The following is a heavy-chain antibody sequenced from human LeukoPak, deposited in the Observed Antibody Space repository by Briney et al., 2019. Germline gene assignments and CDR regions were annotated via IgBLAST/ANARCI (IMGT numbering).Heavy chain of an antibody. CDR1: GFTFSSYG. CDR3: AKVLRDIVVVVAATEGPLDY. J-gene: IGHJ4*02. D-gene: IGHD2-15*01. Sequence: GGSLRLSCAASGFTFSSYGMHWVRQAPGKGLEWVAVISYDGSNKYYADSVKGRFTISRDNSKNTLYLQMHSLRAEDTDVCYCAKVLRDIVVVVAATEGPLDYWGQGTLVTVSS. CDR2: ISYDGSNK. V-gene: IGHV3-30*18.